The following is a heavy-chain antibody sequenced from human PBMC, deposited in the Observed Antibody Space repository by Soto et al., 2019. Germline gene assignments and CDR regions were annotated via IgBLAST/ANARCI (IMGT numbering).Heavy chain of an antibody. CDR1: GFIFSGSA. CDR2: ILSKAGNYAT. J-gene: IGHJ4*02. CDR3: IRGASPYYYDY. D-gene: IGHD1-26*01. Sequence: EVQLVESGGGLVQPGGSLKLSCAASGFIFSGSAVHWVRQASGKGREWVGRILSKAGNYATAYPASMKGRFTISRDDSENTAFLQMNSLKTEDTAVYYCIRGASPYYYDYWGQGTLVAVSS. V-gene: IGHV3-73*01.